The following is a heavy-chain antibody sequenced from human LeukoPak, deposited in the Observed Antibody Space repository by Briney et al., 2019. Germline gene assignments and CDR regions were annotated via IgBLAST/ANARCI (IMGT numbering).Heavy chain of an antibody. D-gene: IGHD6-6*01. Sequence: SQTLSLTCAISGDSVSTDSGAWNWIRQSPSRGLEWLGRTYYRSKWYNDYAVSVKSRITINPDTSKNQFSLQLNSVTPDDTAVYYCARDRISARPGSQVGFDYWGQGTLVTVSP. CDR1: GDSVSTDSGA. CDR3: ARDRISARPGSQVGFDY. J-gene: IGHJ4*02. V-gene: IGHV6-1*01. CDR2: TYYRSKWYN.